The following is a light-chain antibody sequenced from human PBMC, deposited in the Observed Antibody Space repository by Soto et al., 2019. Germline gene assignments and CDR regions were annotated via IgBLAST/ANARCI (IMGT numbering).Light chain of an antibody. Sequence: QSALTQPASVSGSPGQSITISCTGTSSDVGGYDYVSWYQQYPGKAPKLMIYDVSDRPSGVSNRFSGSKSGNTASLTISGLQAEDEADYYCSSYTSNFNLLFGGGTKLTVL. V-gene: IGLV2-14*01. CDR2: DVS. CDR1: SSDVGGYDY. CDR3: SSYTSNFNLL. J-gene: IGLJ2*01.